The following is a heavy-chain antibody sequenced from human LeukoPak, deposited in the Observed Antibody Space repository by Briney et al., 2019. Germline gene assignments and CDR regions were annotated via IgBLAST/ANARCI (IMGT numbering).Heavy chain of an antibody. V-gene: IGHV3-74*01. D-gene: IGHD2/OR15-2a*01. J-gene: IGHJ4*02. CDR3: ARYWFHAIDY. Sequence: GGSLRLSCAASGFTFSDTWMHWVRQVPGKGLVWVSRIRSDGSDARYAESVKGRFTISRDNAKNTLYLQMNSLRDEDTAVYYCARYWFHAIDYWGQGTLVTVSS. CDR1: GFTFSDTW. CDR2: IRSDGSDA.